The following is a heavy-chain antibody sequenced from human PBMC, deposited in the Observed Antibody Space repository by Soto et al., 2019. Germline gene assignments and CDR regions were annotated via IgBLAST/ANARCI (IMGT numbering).Heavy chain of an antibody. CDR2: LYYTGST. Sequence: SETLSLTCSVSGDSISSVAHYWAWVRQPPGKGLEWIGSLYYTGSTYYNPSFKSRAAISVDTSKNQFSLKLSSVTATDTAVYYCARHLTYCSAGSCYSDFPYYGMDVWGQGTTVTVSS. CDR1: GDSISSVAHY. V-gene: IGHV4-39*01. CDR3: ARHLTYCSAGSCYSDFPYYGMDV. J-gene: IGHJ6*02. D-gene: IGHD2-15*01.